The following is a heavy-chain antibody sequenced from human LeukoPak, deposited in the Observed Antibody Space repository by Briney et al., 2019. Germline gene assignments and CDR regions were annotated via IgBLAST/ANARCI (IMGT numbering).Heavy chain of an antibody. CDR3: ASNKVACFYYFDY. CDR1: GFTVSSNY. CDR2: IYSGGST. D-gene: IGHD5-12*01. Sequence: GGSLRLSCAASGFTVSSNYMGWVRQAPGKGLEWVSVIYSGGSTYYADSVKGRFTISRDNSKNTLYLQMNSLRAEDTAVYYCASNKVACFYYFDYWGQGTLVTVSS. V-gene: IGHV3-66*01. J-gene: IGHJ4*02.